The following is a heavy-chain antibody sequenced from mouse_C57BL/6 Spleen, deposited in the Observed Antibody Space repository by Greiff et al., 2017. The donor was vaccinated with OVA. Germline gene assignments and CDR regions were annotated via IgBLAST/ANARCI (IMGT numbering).Heavy chain of an antibody. CDR3: ARPNYDYDGYYFDY. CDR2: ISSGGSYT. D-gene: IGHD2-4*01. Sequence: EVHLVESGGDLVKPGGSLKLSCAASGFTFSSYGMSWVRQTPDKRLEWVANISSGGSYTYYPDSVKGRFTISRDNAKNTLYLQMNSLKSEDAAMDYCARPNYDYDGYYFDYWGQGTTLTVSS. CDR1: GFTFSSYG. J-gene: IGHJ2*01. V-gene: IGHV5-6*01.